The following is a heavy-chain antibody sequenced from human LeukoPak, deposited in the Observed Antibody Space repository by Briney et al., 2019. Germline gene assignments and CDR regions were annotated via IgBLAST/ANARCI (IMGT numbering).Heavy chain of an antibody. D-gene: IGHD3-22*01. CDR3: ARDQGNGYYINWFDP. Sequence: ASVKVSCKASGYTFTRHYMNWVRQAPGQGPEWMGWINPNNGGAKLAQKFQGRVTMTTDTSISTAYMELSKLTSDDTAIYYCARDQGNGYYINWFDPWGQGTLVTVSS. J-gene: IGHJ5*02. CDR1: GYTFTRHY. V-gene: IGHV1-2*02. CDR2: INPNNGGA.